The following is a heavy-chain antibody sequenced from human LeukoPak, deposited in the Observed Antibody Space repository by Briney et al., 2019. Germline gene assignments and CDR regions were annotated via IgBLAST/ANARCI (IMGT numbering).Heavy chain of an antibody. V-gene: IGHV3-30*02. CDR2: TQYDGSNA. CDR1: GFTFSNYG. D-gene: IGHD1-26*01. CDR3: AKGSGSYLYYMDV. J-gene: IGHJ6*03. Sequence: PGGSLRLSCAASGFTFSNYGMHWVRQAPGKGLAWVAFTQYDGSNAYYADSVKGRFTISRDSSNNALYLQMSSLRVEDTAVYYCAKGSGSYLYYMDVWGKGTTVTVSS.